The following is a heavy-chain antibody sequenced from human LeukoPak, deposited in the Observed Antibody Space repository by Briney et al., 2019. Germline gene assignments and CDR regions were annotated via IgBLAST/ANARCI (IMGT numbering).Heavy chain of an antibody. V-gene: IGHV3-23*01. CDR3: AKTQGYYDA. Sequence: PGGSLRLSCVASGFTFSNYAMSWVRQAPGKGLELVSGIYGSDDKTVYGDTVKGRFTISRDNSKNTLYLQMNSLRADDTAVYYCAKTQGYYDAWGQGALVTVSS. CDR2: IYGSDDKT. D-gene: IGHD2-15*01. CDR1: GFTFSNYA. J-gene: IGHJ5*02.